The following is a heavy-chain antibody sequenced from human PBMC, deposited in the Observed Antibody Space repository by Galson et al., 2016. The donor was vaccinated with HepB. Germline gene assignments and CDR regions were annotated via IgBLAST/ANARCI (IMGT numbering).Heavy chain of an antibody. D-gene: IGHD3-22*01. J-gene: IGHJ4*02. CDR1: GFIFSDNA. V-gene: IGHV3-23*01. CDR2: ISGRGGST. CDR3: AQSTLKSPYTSSGYYFHY. Sequence: SLRLSCAASGFIFSDNAMSWVRQAPGKGLEWVSAISGRGGSTYYADSVKGRFTISRDNSEDTLYLQMSSLRAEDAAVYYCAQSTLKSPYTSSGYYFHYWGRGTLVTVSS.